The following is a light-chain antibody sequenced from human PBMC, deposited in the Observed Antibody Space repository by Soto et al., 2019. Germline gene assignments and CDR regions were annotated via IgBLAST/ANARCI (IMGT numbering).Light chain of an antibody. CDR3: GTWDSSLTAGV. J-gene: IGLJ1*01. V-gene: IGLV1-51*01. CDR1: SSNIGKNY. CDR2: DNN. Sequence: QSVLTQPPSVSAAPGQKVTISCSGSSSNIGKNYVSWYRQLPGTAPKLLIYDNNKRPSGIPDRFSGSKSGTSATLGITGLQTGDVADYYCGTWDSSLTAGVFGTGTKLTVL.